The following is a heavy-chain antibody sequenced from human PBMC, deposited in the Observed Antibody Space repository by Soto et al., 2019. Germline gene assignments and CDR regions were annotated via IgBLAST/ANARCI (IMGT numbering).Heavy chain of an antibody. CDR2: IYHSGST. Sequence: PSETLSLTCAVSGGSISSGGYSWSWIRQPPGKGLEWIGYIYHSGSTYYNPSLKSRVTISVDRSKNQFSLKLSSVTAADTAVYYCARAVHNFWSGYFDYWGQGTLVTVSS. CDR1: GGSISSGGYS. D-gene: IGHD3-3*01. CDR3: ARAVHNFWSGYFDY. J-gene: IGHJ4*02. V-gene: IGHV4-30-2*01.